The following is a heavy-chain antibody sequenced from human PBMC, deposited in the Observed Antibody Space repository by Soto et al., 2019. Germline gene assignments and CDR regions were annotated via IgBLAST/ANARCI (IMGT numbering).Heavy chain of an antibody. D-gene: IGHD6-19*01. Sequence: EVQLLESGGDLIQPAGSLRLSCAASGFTFSSYAMSWVRQAPGKGLEWVSGISASGGGTAYADSVKGRFTVSRDNSKNTLYLQVNSLSAEDTAIYYCARGIAVAVPYYYGMDVWGQGTTVTVSS. J-gene: IGHJ6*01. V-gene: IGHV3-23*01. CDR2: ISASGGGT. CDR3: ARGIAVAVPYYYGMDV. CDR1: GFTFSSYA.